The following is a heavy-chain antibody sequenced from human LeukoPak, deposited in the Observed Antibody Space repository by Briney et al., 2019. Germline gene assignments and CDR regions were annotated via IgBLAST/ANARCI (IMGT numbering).Heavy chain of an antibody. CDR2: ISTSDT. CDR1: GFTFSDYY. Sequence: PGGSLRLSCAASGFTFSDYYMSWIRHAPGKGLEWVSYISTSDTNYADSVKGRFTISRDNAKNSLYLQMNSLRAEDTAVYYCARGYYSGWTRIGFWGQGTLVTVSS. CDR3: ARGYYSGWTRIGF. D-gene: IGHD6-19*01. V-gene: IGHV3-11*05. J-gene: IGHJ4*02.